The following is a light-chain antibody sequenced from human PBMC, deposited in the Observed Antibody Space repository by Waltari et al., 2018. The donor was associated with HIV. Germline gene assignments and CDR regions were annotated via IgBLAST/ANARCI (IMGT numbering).Light chain of an antibody. J-gene: IGKJ1*01. CDR2: AAS. Sequence: ALQMTQSPFSLSASVGDTVSITCRTGRDIKGDLGWYQQRPGGAPKLLIFAASSLQSGIPSRFSGSGSGSDFTLTISDLQPEDFATYYCLQNYFFPPTFGQGTRVDIK. CDR1: RDIKGD. CDR3: LQNYFFPPT. V-gene: IGKV1-6*01.